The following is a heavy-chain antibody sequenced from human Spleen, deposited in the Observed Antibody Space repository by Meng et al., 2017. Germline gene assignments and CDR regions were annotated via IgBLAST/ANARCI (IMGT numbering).Heavy chain of an antibody. CDR1: GGSFSGYY. CDR2: IHHSGST. V-gene: IGHV4-34*01. Sequence: QVQQWGAGLLKPSETLPLTCAVDGGSFSGYYCNWIRQPPGKGLEWIGEIHHSGSTNYNPSLKSRVTISVDTSKIQFSLKLSSVTAADTAVYYCASLSTSWSGADYWGQGTLVTVSS. J-gene: IGHJ4*02. CDR3: ASLSTSWSGADY. D-gene: IGHD6-13*01.